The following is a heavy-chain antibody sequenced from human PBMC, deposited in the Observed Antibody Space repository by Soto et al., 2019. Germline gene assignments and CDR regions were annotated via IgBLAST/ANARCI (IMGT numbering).Heavy chain of an antibody. CDR3: VKDRYVDY. V-gene: IGHV3-64D*06. Sequence: LRLSCSVLGFTFSSYAMHWVRQAPGKGLQYVSSISSNGVSTYYADSVKGRFTISRDNSKNTLYLQMSSLRVEDTAVYYCVKDRYVDYWGQGTMVTVYS. J-gene: IGHJ4*02. CDR1: GFTFSSYA. CDR2: ISSNGVST.